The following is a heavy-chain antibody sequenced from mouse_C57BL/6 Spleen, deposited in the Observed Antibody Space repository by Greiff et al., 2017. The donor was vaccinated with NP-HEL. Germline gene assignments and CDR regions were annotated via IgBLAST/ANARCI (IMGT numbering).Heavy chain of an antibody. D-gene: IGHD2-3*01. V-gene: IGHV1-5*01. J-gene: IGHJ4*01. Sequence: EVQLQQSGTVLARPGASVKISCKTSGYTFTSYWMHWVKQRPGQGLEWIGAIYPGNSDTSYNQKFKGKAKLTAVTSASTAYMELSSLTNEDSAVYYCTRFDDGYPYYYAMDYWGQGTSVTVSS. CDR3: TRFDDGYPYYYAMDY. CDR2: IYPGNSDT. CDR1: GYTFTSYW.